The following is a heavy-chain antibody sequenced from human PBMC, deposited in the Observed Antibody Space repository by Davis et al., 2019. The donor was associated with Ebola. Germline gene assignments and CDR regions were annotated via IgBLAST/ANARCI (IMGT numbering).Heavy chain of an antibody. CDR3: ASPTPWDYDMYYFDY. CDR1: GYTFINYA. Sequence: SVKVSCKASGYTFINYAIHWVRQAPGQGLEWMGGIIPIFGTATYAQKFQGRVTITADESTSTAYMELSSLRSEDTAVYYCASPTPWDYDMYYFDYWGQGTLVTVSS. CDR2: IIPIFGTA. V-gene: IGHV1-69*13. D-gene: IGHD1-7*01. J-gene: IGHJ4*02.